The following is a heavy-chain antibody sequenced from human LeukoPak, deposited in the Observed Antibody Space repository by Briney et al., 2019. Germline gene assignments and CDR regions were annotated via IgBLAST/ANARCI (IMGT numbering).Heavy chain of an antibody. J-gene: IGHJ6*02. CDR2: IIPVFVTA. D-gene: IGHD5-18*01. V-gene: IGHV1-69*13. CDR3: ARGFSYGRQYYFYYGMDV. Sequence: SVKVSCKASGNSFNSEVINWVRQAPGQGLEWMGGIIPVFVTANYAQKFHGRVTITADESTTTAYLELSSLRSEDTAVYYCARGFSYGRQYYFYYGMDVWGQGTTVTVSS. CDR1: GNSFNSEV.